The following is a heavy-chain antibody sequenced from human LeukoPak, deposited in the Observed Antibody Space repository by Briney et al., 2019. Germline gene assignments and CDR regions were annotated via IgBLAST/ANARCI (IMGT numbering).Heavy chain of an antibody. D-gene: IGHD1-26*01. Sequence: QPGGSLRLSCAASGFTFSSYWMSWVRQAPGKGLEWVANIKQDGSEKYYADSVKVRFTISRDNARNSLYLQMNSLRVEDTAVYYCARDPGSYTSYWGQGTLVTVSS. V-gene: IGHV3-7*01. CDR1: GFTFSSYW. J-gene: IGHJ4*02. CDR2: IKQDGSEK. CDR3: ARDPGSYTSY.